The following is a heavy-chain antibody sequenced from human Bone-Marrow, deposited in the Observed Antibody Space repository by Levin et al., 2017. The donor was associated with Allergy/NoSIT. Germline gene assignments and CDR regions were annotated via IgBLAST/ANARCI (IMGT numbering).Heavy chain of an antibody. J-gene: IGHJ5*02. Sequence: GASVKVSCKASGYTFSSYGIYWVRQAPGQRLEWIGWINAGNGNTKNSQRFQGRVTITTDTTASTAYMELSSLTSEDTAMYYCARDRFDYDSLVYNWIDPWGQGTLVTVSS. CDR2: INAGNGNT. V-gene: IGHV1-3*01. CDR3: ARDRFDYDSLVYNWIDP. D-gene: IGHD3-22*01. CDR1: GYTFSSYG.